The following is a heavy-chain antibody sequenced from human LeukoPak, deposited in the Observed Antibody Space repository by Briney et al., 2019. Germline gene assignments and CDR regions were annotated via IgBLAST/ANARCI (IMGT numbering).Heavy chain of an antibody. V-gene: IGHV3-15*01. D-gene: IGHD3-16*01. CDR3: TTDLLIAGDFDY. J-gene: IGHJ4*02. CDR1: GFTFINYS. Sequence: GGSLRLSCAASGFTFINYSMNWVRQAPGKGLEWVGRIKTKTDGGTTDYAAPVIGRFTISRDDSETTLYLQMDSLKTEDTAVYYCTTDLLIAGDFDYWGQGALVTVSS. CDR2: IKTKTDGGTT.